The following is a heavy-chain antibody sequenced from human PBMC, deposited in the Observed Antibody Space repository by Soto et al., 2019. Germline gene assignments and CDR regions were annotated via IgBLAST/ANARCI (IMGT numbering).Heavy chain of an antibody. CDR2: ISAYNGNP. D-gene: IGHD2-15*01. V-gene: IGHV1-18*01. CDR3: ARDAAGGLNDY. CDR1: GYTFTSYG. J-gene: IGHJ4*02. Sequence: QVQLVQSGAEVKKPGASVKVSCKASGYTFTSYGISWVRQAPGQGLEWMGWISAYNGNPKYAQKFQGRVTMTTDTARSTAYMEVTRLISDVTAVDFCARDAAGGLNDYWGQGTLVTVSS.